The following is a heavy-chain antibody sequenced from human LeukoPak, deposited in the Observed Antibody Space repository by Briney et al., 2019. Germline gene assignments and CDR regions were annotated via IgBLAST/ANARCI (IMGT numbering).Heavy chain of an antibody. Sequence: SETLSLTCAVYGGSLSDYYWSWIRQPPGKGLEWIGEINHSGSTNYNPSLKSRVTISVDTSKSQFSLKLTSVNAADTAVYYCARVIIGWSTSYNWFDPWGQGTLVTVSS. CDR3: ARVIIGWSTSYNWFDP. V-gene: IGHV4-34*01. J-gene: IGHJ5*02. CDR2: INHSGST. CDR1: GGSLSDYY. D-gene: IGHD6-19*01.